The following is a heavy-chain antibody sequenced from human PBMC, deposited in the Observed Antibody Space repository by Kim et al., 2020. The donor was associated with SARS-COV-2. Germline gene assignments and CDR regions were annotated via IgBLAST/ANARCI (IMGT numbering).Heavy chain of an antibody. J-gene: IGHJ6*02. CDR2: ISSSSSYI. D-gene: IGHD5-12*01. V-gene: IGHV3-21*01. CDR3: ARDREMATIHYYYYYGMDV. Sequence: GGSLRLSCAASGFTFSSYSMNWVRQAPGKGLEWVSSISSSSSYIYYADSVKGRFTISRDNAKNSLYLQMNSLRAEDTAVYYCARDREMATIHYYYYYGMDVWGQGTTVTVSS. CDR1: GFTFSSYS.